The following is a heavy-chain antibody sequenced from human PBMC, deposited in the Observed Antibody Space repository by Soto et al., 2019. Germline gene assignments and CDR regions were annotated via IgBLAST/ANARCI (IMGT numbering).Heavy chain of an antibody. V-gene: IGHV4-59*01. CDR1: CGSISSYY. D-gene: IGHD6-13*01. J-gene: IGHJ5*02. CDR3: ARVAAAGMDNLYNWFDP. Sequence: SETLSLTCTVSCGSISSYYWSWIRQPPGKGLEWIGYIYYSGSTNYNPSLKSRVTISVDTSKNQFSLKLSSVTAADTAVYYCARVAAAGMDNLYNWFDPWGQGTLVTVSS. CDR2: IYYSGST.